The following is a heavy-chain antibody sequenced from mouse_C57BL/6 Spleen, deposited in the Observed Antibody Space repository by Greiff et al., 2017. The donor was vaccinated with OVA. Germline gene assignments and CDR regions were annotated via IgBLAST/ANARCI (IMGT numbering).Heavy chain of an antibody. Sequence: VQLQQSGPGLVKPSQSLSLTCSVTGYSITSGYYWNWIRQFPGNKLEWMGYISYDGSNNYNPSLKNRISITRDTSKNQFFLKLNSVTTEDTATYYCARDTRLDGLDYWGQGTTLTVSS. CDR3: ARDTRLDGLDY. V-gene: IGHV3-6*01. J-gene: IGHJ2*01. CDR2: ISYDGSN. CDR1: GYSITSGYY. D-gene: IGHD2-12*01.